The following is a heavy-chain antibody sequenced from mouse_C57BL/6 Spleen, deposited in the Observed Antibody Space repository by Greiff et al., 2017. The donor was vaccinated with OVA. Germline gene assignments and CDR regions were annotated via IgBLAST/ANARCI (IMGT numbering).Heavy chain of an antibody. CDR1: GFNIKDDY. D-gene: IGHD2-1*01. V-gene: IGHV14-4*01. Sequence: VQLQQSGAELVRPGASVKLSCTASGFNIKDDYMHWVKQRPEQGLEWIGWIDPENGDTEYASKFQGKATITADTSSNTAYLQLSSLTSEDTAVYYCTTIYGNFLDYWGQGTTLTVSS. J-gene: IGHJ2*01. CDR2: IDPENGDT. CDR3: TTIYGNFLDY.